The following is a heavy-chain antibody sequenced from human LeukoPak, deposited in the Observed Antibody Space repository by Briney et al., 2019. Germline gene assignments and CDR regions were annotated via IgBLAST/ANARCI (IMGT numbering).Heavy chain of an antibody. CDR3: ARGEGSGSYGYHDY. CDR1: GYRFTSYG. D-gene: IGHD3-10*01. Sequence: ASVKVSCKTSGYRFTSYGISWVRQAPGPGLEWMGWNSGYNGNTNYADSRDFAQKYQGRVTMTTDKSTSTAYMELRSLRSDDTAMYYCARGEGSGSYGYHDYWGQGTLVTVSS. V-gene: IGHV1-18*01. J-gene: IGHJ4*02. CDR2: NSGYNGNT.